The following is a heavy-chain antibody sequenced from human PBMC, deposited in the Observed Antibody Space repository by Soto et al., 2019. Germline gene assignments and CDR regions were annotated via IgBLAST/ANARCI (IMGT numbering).Heavy chain of an antibody. D-gene: IGHD2-15*01. V-gene: IGHV4-30-4*01. J-gene: IGHJ6*02. CDR2: IYYSGST. Sequence: SETLSLTCTVSGGSISSGDYYWSWIRQPPGKGLEWIGYIYYSGSTYYNPSLKSRVTISVDTSKNQFSLKLSSVTAADTAVYYCARRCLPATPSHYYYYYGMDVWGQGTTVTVS. CDR1: GGSISSGDYY. CDR3: ARRCLPATPSHYYYYYGMDV.